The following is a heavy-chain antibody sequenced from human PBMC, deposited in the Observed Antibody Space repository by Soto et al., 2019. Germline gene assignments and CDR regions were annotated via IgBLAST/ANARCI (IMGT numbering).Heavy chain of an antibody. CDR2: IWYDGSKK. CDR3: ARDASYYSLWRGYYPSRNGMDV. D-gene: IGHD3-3*01. J-gene: IGHJ6*02. V-gene: IGHV3-33*01. Sequence: QVQVVESGGGVVQPGRSLRLSCAAAGFTFSSFGMHWVRQAPGKGLEWVSLIWYDGSKKSYGDSVKGRFTISRDNSRNTGYLQMNSLRGDGTAVYYCARDASYYSLWRGYYPSRNGMDVWGQGTTVTVSS. CDR1: GFTFSSFG.